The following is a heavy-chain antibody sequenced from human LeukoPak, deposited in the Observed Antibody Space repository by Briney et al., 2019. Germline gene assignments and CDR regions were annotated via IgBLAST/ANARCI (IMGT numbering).Heavy chain of an antibody. D-gene: IGHD3-22*01. CDR1: GGTFSSYA. CDR3: AREPYYYDSSPPLGS. J-gene: IGHJ3*01. V-gene: IGHV1-69*01. Sequence: GSSVKVSCKASGGTFSSYAISWVRQAPGQGLEWMGGIIPIFGTANYAQKFQGRVTITADESTSTAYMELSSLRSEDTAVYYCAREPYYYDSSPPLGSWGQGTMVTVSS. CDR2: IIPIFGTA.